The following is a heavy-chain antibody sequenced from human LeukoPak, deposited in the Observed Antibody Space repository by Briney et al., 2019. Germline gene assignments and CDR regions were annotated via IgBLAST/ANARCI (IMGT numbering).Heavy chain of an antibody. V-gene: IGHV3-21*01. CDR3: ARSSPHCSSTSCYNDAFDI. CDR1: GFTFSSYS. Sequence: GGSLRLSCAASGFTFSSYSMNWVRQAPGKGLEWVSSISSSSSYIYYADSVKGRFSISRDNAKNSLYLQMNSLRAEDTAVYYCARSSPHCSSTSCYNDAFDIWGQGTMVTVSS. D-gene: IGHD2-2*02. CDR2: ISSSSSYI. J-gene: IGHJ3*02.